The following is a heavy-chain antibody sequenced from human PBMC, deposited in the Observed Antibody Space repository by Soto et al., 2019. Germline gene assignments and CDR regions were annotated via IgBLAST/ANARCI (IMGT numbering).Heavy chain of an antibody. J-gene: IGHJ5*02. V-gene: IGHV3-48*01. CDR2: ISSSSSTI. Sequence: GGSVRLSCAASGFTCSSYSMNWVRQAPGKGLEWVSYISSSSSTIYYADSVKGRFTISRDNAKNSLYLQMNSLRAEDTAVYYCARHPERIAEIGWFDPWGQGTLVTVSS. D-gene: IGHD6-13*01. CDR1: GFTCSSYS. CDR3: ARHPERIAEIGWFDP.